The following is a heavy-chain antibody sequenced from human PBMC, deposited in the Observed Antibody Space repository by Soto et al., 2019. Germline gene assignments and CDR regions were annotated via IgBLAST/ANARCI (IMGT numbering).Heavy chain of an antibody. V-gene: IGHV1-69*13. CDR2: IIPIFGTA. CDR1: GGTFSSYA. Sequence: ATVKVSCKASGGTFSSYAISWVRQAPGQGLEWMGGIIPIFGTANYAQKFQGRVTITADESTSTAYMELSSLRSEDTAVYYCARGHGSIAARPGYYGMDVWGQGTTVTVSS. CDR3: ARGHGSIAARPGYYGMDV. D-gene: IGHD6-6*01. J-gene: IGHJ6*02.